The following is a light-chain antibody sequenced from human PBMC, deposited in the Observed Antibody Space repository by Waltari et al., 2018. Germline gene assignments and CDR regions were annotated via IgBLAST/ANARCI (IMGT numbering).Light chain of an antibody. Sequence: QSALTQPASVSGSPGQSITISCSGTNNLVSWYQQFPGKVPKLVIYATTERPSGVSTRFSGSKSGDTASLTISGLQPGDEADYYCCSYEPFNRVFGGGTKLTVL. CDR2: ATT. CDR3: CSYEPFNRV. J-gene: IGLJ3*02. V-gene: IGLV2-23*01. CDR1: NNL.